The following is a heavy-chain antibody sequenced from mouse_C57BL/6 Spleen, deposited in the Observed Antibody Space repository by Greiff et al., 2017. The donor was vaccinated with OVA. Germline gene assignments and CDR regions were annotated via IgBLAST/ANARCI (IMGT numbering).Heavy chain of an antibody. D-gene: IGHD2-4*01. Sequence: QVQLQQPGAELVKPGASVKMSCKASGYTFTSYWITWVKQRPGQGLEWIGDIYPGSGSTNYNEKFKSKATLTVDTSSSTAYMQLSSLTSEDSAAYYCARERYDYDGFAYWGQGTLVTVSA. CDR3: ARERYDYDGFAY. CDR1: GYTFTSYW. CDR2: IYPGSGST. J-gene: IGHJ3*01. V-gene: IGHV1-55*01.